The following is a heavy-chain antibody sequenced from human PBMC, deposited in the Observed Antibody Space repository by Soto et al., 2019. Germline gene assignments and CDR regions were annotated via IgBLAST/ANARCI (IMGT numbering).Heavy chain of an antibody. CDR3: ARGPGQLPPS. J-gene: IGHJ4*02. D-gene: IGHD1-26*01. CDR2: ISSSSSYI. CDR1: GFTFSSYS. Sequence: EVQLVESGGGLVKPGGSLRLSCAASGFTFSSYSMNWVRQAPGKGLEWVSSISSSSSYIYYADSVKGRFTISRDNAKNSVYLQMNSLRAEDTAVYYCARGPGQLPPSWGQGTLVTVSS. V-gene: IGHV3-21*01.